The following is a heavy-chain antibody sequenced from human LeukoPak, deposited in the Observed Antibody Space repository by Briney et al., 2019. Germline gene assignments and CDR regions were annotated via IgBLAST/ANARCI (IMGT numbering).Heavy chain of an antibody. J-gene: IGHJ6*02. D-gene: IGHD2-2*01. CDR2: IYYSGST. CDR1: GFTVSSNY. Sequence: PGGSLRLSCAASGFTVSSNYMSWIRQPPGKGLEWIGYIYYSGSTNYNPSLKSRVTISVDTSKNQFSLKLSSVTAADTAVYYCARGGSGCSSTSCYEGYYYYYYGMDVWGQGTTVTVSS. V-gene: IGHV4-59*02. CDR3: ARGGSGCSSTSCYEGYYYYYYGMDV.